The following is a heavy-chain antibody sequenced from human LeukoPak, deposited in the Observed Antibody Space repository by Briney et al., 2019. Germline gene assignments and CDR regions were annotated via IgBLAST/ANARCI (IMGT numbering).Heavy chain of an antibody. D-gene: IGHD6-19*01. CDR3: ARGGSGWYSYFDY. Sequence: ESLKISCKGSGYSFTSYWIGWVRQMPGKGLEWMWIIYPGDSDTRYSPSFQGQVTISADKSISTAYLQWSSLRASDTAMYYCARGGSGWYSYFDYWGQGSLVTVSS. J-gene: IGHJ4*02. CDR1: GYSFTSYW. V-gene: IGHV5-51*01. CDR2: IYPGDSDT.